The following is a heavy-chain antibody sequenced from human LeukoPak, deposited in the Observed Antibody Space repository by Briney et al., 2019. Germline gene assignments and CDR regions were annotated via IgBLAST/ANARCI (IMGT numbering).Heavy chain of an antibody. CDR1: GGSISSYY. CDR2: IYTSGST. CDR3: ARSTDEGALDP. J-gene: IGHJ5*02. D-gene: IGHD3-16*01. V-gene: IGHV4-4*09. Sequence: SETLSLTCTVSGGSISSYYWSWIRQPPGKGLEWIGYIYTSGSTNYNPSLKSRVTISVDTSKNQFSLKLSSVTAADTAVYYCARSTDEGALDPWGQGTLVTVSS.